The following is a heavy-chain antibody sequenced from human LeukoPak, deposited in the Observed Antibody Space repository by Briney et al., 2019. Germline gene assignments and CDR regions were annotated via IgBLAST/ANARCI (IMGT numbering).Heavy chain of an antibody. J-gene: IGHJ4*02. CDR1: GSTFSSYA. V-gene: IGHV3-23*01. Sequence: GGSLRLSCAASGSTFSSYAMRWVRQAPGKGLEWVSSVSGSDGSTYYADSVKGRFTISRDNSKNTLYLQMNSLRAEDTAIYYCAKPRAVGVNAFFDYWGQGTLVTVSS. CDR2: VSGSDGST. CDR3: AKPRAVGVNAFFDY.